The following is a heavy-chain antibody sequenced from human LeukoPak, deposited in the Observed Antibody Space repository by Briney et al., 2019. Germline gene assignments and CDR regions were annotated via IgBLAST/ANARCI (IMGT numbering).Heavy chain of an antibody. Sequence: GGSLRLSCAASGFTFSSYWMSWVRQAPGKGLEWVANIKQDGSEKYYADSVKGRFTISRDNSKNTLYLQMNSLRAEDTAVYYCAKDGQYSSSFPLLDYWGQGTLVTVSS. CDR3: AKDGQYSSSFPLLDY. V-gene: IGHV3-7*01. J-gene: IGHJ4*02. CDR1: GFTFSSYW. CDR2: IKQDGSEK. D-gene: IGHD6-13*01.